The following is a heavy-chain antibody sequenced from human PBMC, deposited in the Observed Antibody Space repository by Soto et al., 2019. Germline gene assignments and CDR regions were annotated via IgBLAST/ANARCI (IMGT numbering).Heavy chain of an antibody. CDR1: GGSISSFNYF. CDR2: LYYSGNT. J-gene: IGHJ5*02. V-gene: IGHV4-39*01. Sequence: QLQLQESGPGLVKPSETLSLTCTVSGGSISSFNYFWGWIRQPPGKGLEWIGSLYYSGNTYYTPSLQSRVTISVDTSKNQCTLTLRAVTAADSAVYYCARGGGSTFNWFDPWGQGTLVTVSP. CDR3: ARGGGSTFNWFDP. D-gene: IGHD2-15*01.